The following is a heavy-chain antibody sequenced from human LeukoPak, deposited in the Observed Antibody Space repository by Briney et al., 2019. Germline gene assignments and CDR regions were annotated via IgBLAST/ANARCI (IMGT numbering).Heavy chain of an antibody. J-gene: IGHJ4*02. V-gene: IGHV4-59*08. D-gene: IGHD3-22*01. CDR2: INYSGTT. CDR3: ARFGSDSFGYKCYFDS. CDR1: GGSISTYY. Sequence: SETLSLTCSVSGGSISTYYWSWIRQPPGKGQEWIGYINYSGTTNYNPSLKSRVTISVDTSKNHFSLRLNSVTAADTAVYFCARFGSDSFGYKCYFDSWGQGILVTVSS.